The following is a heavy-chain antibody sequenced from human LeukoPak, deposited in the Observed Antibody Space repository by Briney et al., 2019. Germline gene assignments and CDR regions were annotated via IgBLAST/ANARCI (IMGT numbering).Heavy chain of an antibody. CDR3: VLRGVPAAINDAFDI. D-gene: IGHD2-2*01. V-gene: IGHV4-4*07. CDR1: GGSISSYY. J-gene: IGHJ3*02. Sequence: SETLSLTCTVSGGSISSYYWSWIRQPAGKGLEWIGRIYTSGSTNYNPSLKSRVTMSVDTSKNQFSLMLSTVTAADTAVYYSVLRGVPAAINDAFDIWGQGTMVTVSS. CDR2: IYTSGST.